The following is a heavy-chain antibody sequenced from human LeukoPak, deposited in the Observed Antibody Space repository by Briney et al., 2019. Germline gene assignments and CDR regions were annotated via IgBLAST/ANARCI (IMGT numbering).Heavy chain of an antibody. CDR3: ARDKWLQGFDS. V-gene: IGHV3-48*01. J-gene: IGHJ4*02. CDR1: GFTFSTYG. D-gene: IGHD5-12*01. Sequence: GGSLRLSCVAPGFTFSTYGINWVRLAPGKGLEWVSYISGSGGTIYYADSVKGRFTVSRDSAKNSVYLQMSSLRAEDTAVYYCARDKWLQGFDSWGQGTLVTVSS. CDR2: ISGSGGTI.